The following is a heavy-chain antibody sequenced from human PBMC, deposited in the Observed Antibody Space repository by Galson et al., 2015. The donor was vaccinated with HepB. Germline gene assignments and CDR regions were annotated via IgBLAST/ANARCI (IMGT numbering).Heavy chain of an antibody. CDR2: ISPYNDNT. CDR3: VINVDPSMVTLDY. V-gene: IGHV1-18*04. J-gene: IGHJ4*02. D-gene: IGHD5-18*01. Sequence: QSGAEVKKPGESLKISCKASGYTFTSYGISWVRQVPGQGLEWMGWISPYNDNTNCVKKFQGRVTMSTDTATSTAYMELRSLRSDDTAVYYCVINVDPSMVTLDYWGQGTLVTVSS. CDR1: GYTFTSYG.